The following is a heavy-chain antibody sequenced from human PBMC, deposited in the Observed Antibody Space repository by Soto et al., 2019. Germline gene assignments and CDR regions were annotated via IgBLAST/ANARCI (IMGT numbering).Heavy chain of an antibody. Sequence: QVQLQESGPGLVKPSQTLSLTCTVSGGSISSGGYYWSWIRQHPGKGLEWIGYIYYSGSTYYNPSLKSRVTISVDTSKNQCSLKLSSVTAADTAVYYCASDHLRLRGDYYGMDVWGQGTTVTVSS. CDR3: ASDHLRLRGDYYGMDV. CDR2: IYYSGST. V-gene: IGHV4-31*03. CDR1: GGSISSGGYY. J-gene: IGHJ6*02. D-gene: IGHD5-12*01.